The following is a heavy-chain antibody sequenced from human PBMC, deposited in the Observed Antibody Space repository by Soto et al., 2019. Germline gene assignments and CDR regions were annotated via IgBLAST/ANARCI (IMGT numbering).Heavy chain of an antibody. V-gene: IGHV4-31*03. CDR1: GGSINSGGYY. CDR2: IYYSGSI. CDR3: ARDPRSYDSSGYFGAFDI. Sequence: QVQLQESGPGLVKPSQTLSLTCTVSGGSINSGGYYWSWIRQHPGKGLEWIGYIYYSGSIYYNPSLKSRVTISVDTSKNQFSLKLSSVTAADTAVYYCARDPRSYDSSGYFGAFDIWGQGTMVTVSS. D-gene: IGHD3-22*01. J-gene: IGHJ3*02.